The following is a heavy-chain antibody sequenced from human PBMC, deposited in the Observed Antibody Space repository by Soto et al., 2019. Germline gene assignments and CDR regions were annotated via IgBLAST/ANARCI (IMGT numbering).Heavy chain of an antibody. CDR3: ARSLFMVAPDNEPFDY. Sequence: GGSLRLSCAASGFPFSSYAMGWVRQTPEKGLEWVAGISGGGNDRYYADFVQGRFTFSRDNSRNILYLQMNSLRADDTAMCFCARSLFMVAPDNEPFDYWGQGTLVTVSS. D-gene: IGHD5-12*01. CDR2: ISGGGNDR. J-gene: IGHJ4*02. V-gene: IGHV3-23*01. CDR1: GFPFSSYA.